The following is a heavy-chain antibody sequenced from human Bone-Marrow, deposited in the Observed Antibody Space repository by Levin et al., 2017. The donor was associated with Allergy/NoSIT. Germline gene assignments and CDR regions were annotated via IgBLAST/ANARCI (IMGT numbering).Heavy chain of an antibody. CDR3: ARAADPRDFYYYYMDV. J-gene: IGHJ6*03. Sequence: PGGSLRLSCVGSGFTFSTYGVHWVRQAPGKGLEWVAVISYDGSNKFYADSVKGRFTISRDNSQNTLYLQMSSLRVDDTARYFCARAADPRDFYYYYMDVWGKGTTVTVSS. CDR1: GFTFSTYG. CDR2: ISYDGSNK. V-gene: IGHV3-30*04.